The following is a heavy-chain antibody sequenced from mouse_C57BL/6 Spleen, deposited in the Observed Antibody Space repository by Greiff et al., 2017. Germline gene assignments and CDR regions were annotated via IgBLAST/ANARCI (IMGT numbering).Heavy chain of an antibody. CDR1: GYAFSSSW. Sequence: VQLQQSGPELVKPGASVKISCKASGYAFSSSWMHWVKQRPGKGLEWIGRIYPGDGDTNYNGKFKGKATLTADKSSSTAYMQLSSRTSEDSAVYFFARSTSDYYAMDCWGQGTSVTVSS. CDR2: IYPGDGDT. J-gene: IGHJ4*01. D-gene: IGHD5-1*01. CDR3: ARSTSDYYAMDC. V-gene: IGHV1-82*01.